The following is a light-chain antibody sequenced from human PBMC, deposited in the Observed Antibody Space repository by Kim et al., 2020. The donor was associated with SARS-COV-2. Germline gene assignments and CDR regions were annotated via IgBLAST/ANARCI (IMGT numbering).Light chain of an antibody. CDR1: QSISSW. Sequence: DIQMTQSPSTLSASVGDRVTITCRASQSISSWLAWYQQKPGKAPKLLIYKASSLESGVPSRFSGSGSGTEFTLTISSLQPDDFATYYCQQYNTQYTFGQGTKLAIK. J-gene: IGKJ2*01. CDR3: QQYNTQYT. CDR2: KAS. V-gene: IGKV1-5*03.